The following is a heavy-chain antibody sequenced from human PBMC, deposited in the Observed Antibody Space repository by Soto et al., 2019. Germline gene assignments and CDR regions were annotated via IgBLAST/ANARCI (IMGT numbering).Heavy chain of an antibody. D-gene: IGHD3-9*01. CDR1: GYTFTSYG. V-gene: IGHV1-18*01. Sequence: QVQLVQSGAEVKKPGASVKVSCKASGYTFTSYGISWVRQAPGQGLEWMGWISAYNGNTNYAQKLQGRVTMTTDTSTSTAYMELRSLSSDDTAVYYCARVSPLRYFDWLGFDYWGQGTLVTVSS. CDR3: ARVSPLRYFDWLGFDY. CDR2: ISAYNGNT. J-gene: IGHJ4*02.